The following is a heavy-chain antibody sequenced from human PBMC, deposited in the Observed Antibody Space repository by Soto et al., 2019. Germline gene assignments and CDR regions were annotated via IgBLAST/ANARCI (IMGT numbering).Heavy chain of an antibody. CDR2: FDLENGET. CDR3: AREVRRSNQFDH. CDR1: GYTLTELS. V-gene: IGHV1-24*01. Sequence: ASVKVSCKVSGYTLTELSIHWVRQPPGEGLEWMGGFDLENGETTYAQRFQGRVTMTEESSADTPYLELSSLRSEDTAVYYCAREVRRSNQFDHWGQGTMVTVSS. J-gene: IGHJ4*02. D-gene: IGHD3-10*01.